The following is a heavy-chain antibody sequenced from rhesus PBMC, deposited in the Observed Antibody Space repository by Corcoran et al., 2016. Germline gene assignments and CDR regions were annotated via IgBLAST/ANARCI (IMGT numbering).Heavy chain of an antibody. Sequence: QVQLQESGPRLVKPSETLSLTCAVSGGSFSSYWWSWIRQPPGKGLEWIGGVNGDGGSTNYTPSRQSRFTISKDASEKQFSLRLNSVAAADTAVYYCATKNTINTAIGLDSWGQGVVVTVSS. V-gene: IGHV4-80*01. J-gene: IGHJ6*01. D-gene: IGHD4-23*01. CDR1: GGSFSSYW. CDR3: ATKNTINTAIGLDS. CDR2: VNGDGGST.